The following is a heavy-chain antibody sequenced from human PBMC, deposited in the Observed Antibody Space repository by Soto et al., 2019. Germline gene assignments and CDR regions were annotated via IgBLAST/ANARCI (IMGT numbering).Heavy chain of an antibody. V-gene: IGHV4-39*07. J-gene: IGHJ4*02. CDR2: IYYSGST. CDR1: GDSISNNNFY. D-gene: IGHD3-10*01. CDR3: ARYGPNYGSGSYLQYYFDY. Sequence: SETLSLTCTVSGDSISNNNFYWGWIRQPPGKGLEWIGSIYYSGSTYYNPSLKSRVTISVDTSKNQFSLKLSSVTAADTAVYYCARYGPNYGSGSYLQYYFDYWGQGTLVTVSS.